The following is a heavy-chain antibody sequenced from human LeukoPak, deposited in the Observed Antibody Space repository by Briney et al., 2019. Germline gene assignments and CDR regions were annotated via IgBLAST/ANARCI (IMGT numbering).Heavy chain of an antibody. V-gene: IGHV3-30*02. Sequence: GGSLRLSCTASGFTFSNYGMQWVRQAPGKGLEWVAFIRYDGSNKYYADSVKGRFTISRDNSKNTLCLQMNSLRSDDTAVYYCASVDTAMVRLGDWFDPWGQGTLVTVSS. CDR2: IRYDGSNK. CDR3: ASVDTAMVRLGDWFDP. CDR1: GFTFSNYG. J-gene: IGHJ5*02. D-gene: IGHD5-18*01.